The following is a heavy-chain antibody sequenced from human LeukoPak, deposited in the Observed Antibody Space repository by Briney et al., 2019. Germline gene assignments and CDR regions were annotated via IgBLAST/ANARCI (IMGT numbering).Heavy chain of an antibody. J-gene: IGHJ4*02. V-gene: IGHV3-66*04. D-gene: IGHD3-16*01. CDR2: IYSGGST. CDR3: ARRGSTYYFDY. CDR1: GFTVSSNY. Sequence: PGGSLRLSCAASGFTVSSNYMSWVRQAPGKGLEWVSVIYSGGSTYYADSVKGRFTISRDNSKNTLYLQMNSLRAEDTAVYYCARRGSTYYFDYWGQGTLVTVSS.